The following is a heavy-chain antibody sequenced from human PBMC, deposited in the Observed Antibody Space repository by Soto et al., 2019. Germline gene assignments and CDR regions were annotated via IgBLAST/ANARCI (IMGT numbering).Heavy chain of an antibody. V-gene: IGHV3-23*01. Sequence: EVQVSESGGGLVQPGGSLRLSCATSGFTFSNYPMNWVRQAPGKGLEWVSGISAGCDRTYYADSVKGRFTIFRDNSKNSVSLRMNSLRVEDTAVYYCARRVWGQGTLVTVSS. CDR2: ISAGCDRT. CDR1: GFTFSNYP. J-gene: IGHJ4*02. CDR3: ARRV.